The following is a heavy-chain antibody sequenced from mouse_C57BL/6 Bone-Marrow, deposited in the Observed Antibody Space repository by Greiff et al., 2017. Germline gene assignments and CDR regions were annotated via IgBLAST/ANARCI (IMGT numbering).Heavy chain of an antibody. CDR2: ISSGGDYI. J-gene: IGHJ4*01. V-gene: IGHV5-9-1*02. CDR3: TRGAYYGSFYYYDMDY. D-gene: IGHD1-1*01. CDR1: GFTFSSYA. Sequence: EVKLMESGEGLVKPGGSLKLSCAASGFTFSSYAMSWVRQTPEKRLEWVAYISSGGDYIYYADTLKGRFTISRDNARNTLYLQMSSLKSEDTSMYYCTRGAYYGSFYYYDMDYWGRGTAVPVSS.